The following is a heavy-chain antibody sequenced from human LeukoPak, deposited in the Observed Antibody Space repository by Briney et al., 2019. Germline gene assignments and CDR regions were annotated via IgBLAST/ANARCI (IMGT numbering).Heavy chain of an antibody. V-gene: IGHV4-59*08. D-gene: IGHD5-12*01. CDR1: GGSISSYY. CDR3: AASDIVATLPVDY. J-gene: IGHJ4*02. CDR2: IYYSGST. Sequence: PSETLSLTCTVSGGSISSYYWSWIRQPPGKGLEWIGYIYYSGSTNYNPSLKSRVTISVDTSKNQFSLKLSSVTAADTAVYYCAASDIVATLPVDYWGQGTLDTVSS.